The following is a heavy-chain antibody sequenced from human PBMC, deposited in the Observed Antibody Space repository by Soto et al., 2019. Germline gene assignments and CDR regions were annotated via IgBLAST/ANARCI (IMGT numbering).Heavy chain of an antibody. V-gene: IGHV4-59*01. CDR1: GGSISSYY. CDR2: IYYSGST. Sequence: PSETLSLTCTVSGGSISSYYWSWIRQPPGKGLEWIGYIYYSGSTNYNPSLKSRVTISVDTSKNQFSLKLSSVTAADTAVYYCARANGSSSWYHYYYYYMDVWGKGTTVTVSS. D-gene: IGHD6-13*01. CDR3: ARANGSSSWYHYYYYYMDV. J-gene: IGHJ6*03.